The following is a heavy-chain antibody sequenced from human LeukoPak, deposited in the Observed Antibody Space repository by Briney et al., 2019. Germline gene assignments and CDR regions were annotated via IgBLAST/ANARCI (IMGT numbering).Heavy chain of an antibody. J-gene: IGHJ6*03. CDR1: GYTFTDYY. CDR2: VDPEDGET. D-gene: IGHD3-22*01. CDR3: ATDSSGYYYYYYYMDV. V-gene: IGHV1-69-2*01. Sequence: ASVKVSCKVSGYTFTDYYMHCVQQAPGRGLEWMGLVDPEDGETIYAEKFQGRVAITADTSTDTAYMELSSLRSEDTAVYYCATDSSGYYYYYYYMDVWGKGTTVTVSS.